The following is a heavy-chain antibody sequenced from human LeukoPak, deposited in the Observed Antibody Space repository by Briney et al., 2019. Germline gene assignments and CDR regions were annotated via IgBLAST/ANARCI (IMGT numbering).Heavy chain of an antibody. CDR2: ISSSGSTI. CDR1: GFTFSSYE. CDR3: ARGADVLLWFGESPWGYTYDY. J-gene: IGHJ4*02. V-gene: IGHV3-48*03. D-gene: IGHD3-10*01. Sequence: GGSLRLSCAASGFTFSSYEMNWVRQAPGKGLEWVSYISSSGSTIYYADSVKVRFTISRDNAKNSLYLQMNSLRAEDTAVYYCARGADVLLWFGESPWGYTYDYWGQGTLVTVSS.